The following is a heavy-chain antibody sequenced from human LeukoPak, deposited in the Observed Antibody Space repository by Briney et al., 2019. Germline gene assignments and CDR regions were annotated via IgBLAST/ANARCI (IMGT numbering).Heavy chain of an antibody. V-gene: IGHV3-23*01. CDR3: AKPPWSGYPNYFDY. CDR1: GFTVSSNY. CDR2: ISGSGGST. Sequence: PGGSLRLSCAASGFTVSSNYMSWVRQAPGKGLEWVSAISGSGGSTYYADSVKGRFTISRDNSKNTLYLQMNSLRAEDTAVYYCAKPPWSGYPNYFDYWGQGTLVTVSS. D-gene: IGHD3-3*01. J-gene: IGHJ4*02.